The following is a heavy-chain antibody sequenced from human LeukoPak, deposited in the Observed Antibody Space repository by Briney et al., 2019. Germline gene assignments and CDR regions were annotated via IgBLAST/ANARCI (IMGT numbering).Heavy chain of an antibody. CDR2: ISNSSSYI. J-gene: IGHJ3*02. V-gene: IGHV3-21*01. CDR1: GFTFSSYS. CDR3: AILADYDAFDI. D-gene: IGHD2-15*01. Sequence: GGSLRLSCAASGFTFSSYSMNWVRQAPGKGLEWVSSISNSSSYIYYADSVKGRFTISRDNAKNSLYLQMNSLRAEDTAVYYCAILADYDAFDIWGQGTMVTVSS.